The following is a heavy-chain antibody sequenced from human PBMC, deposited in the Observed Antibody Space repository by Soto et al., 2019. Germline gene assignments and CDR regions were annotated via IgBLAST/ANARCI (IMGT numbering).Heavy chain of an antibody. CDR2: IYYSGST. CDR1: GGSISSGGYY. CDR3: ARAYSDQQNDESYDSSGYPSYYFDY. Sequence: SETLSLTCTVSGGSISSGGYYWSCIRQHPGKGLEWIGYIYYSGSTYYNPSLKSRVTISVDTSKNQFSLKLSSVTAADTAVYYCARAYSDQQNDESYDSSGYPSYYFDYWGQGTLVTVSS. J-gene: IGHJ4*02. V-gene: IGHV4-31*03. D-gene: IGHD3-22*01.